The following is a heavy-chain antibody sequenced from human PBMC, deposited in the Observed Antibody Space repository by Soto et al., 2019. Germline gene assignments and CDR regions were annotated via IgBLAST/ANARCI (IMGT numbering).Heavy chain of an antibody. CDR1: GGSISSSSYY. Sequence: SSETLSLTCTVSGGSISSSSYYWGWIRQPPGKGLEWIGSIYYSGSTYYNPSLKSRVTISVDTSKNQFSLKLSSVTAADTAVYYCARHYDILTGYSNPPFDYWGQGTLVTVSS. CDR2: IYYSGST. J-gene: IGHJ4*02. CDR3: ARHYDILTGYSNPPFDY. V-gene: IGHV4-39*01. D-gene: IGHD3-9*01.